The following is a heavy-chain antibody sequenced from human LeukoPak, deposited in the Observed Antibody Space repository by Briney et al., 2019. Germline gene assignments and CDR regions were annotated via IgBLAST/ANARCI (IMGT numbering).Heavy chain of an antibody. Sequence: GGSLRLSCAASGFTFSSYAMSWVRQAPGKGLEWVSAISYSGGSTYYADSVKGRFTISRDNSKNTLYLQMNSLRAEDTAVYYCAKDKGAVAGTGGTDYWGQGTLVTVSS. J-gene: IGHJ4*02. CDR3: AKDKGAVAGTGGTDY. D-gene: IGHD6-19*01. V-gene: IGHV3-23*01. CDR1: GFTFSSYA. CDR2: ISYSGGST.